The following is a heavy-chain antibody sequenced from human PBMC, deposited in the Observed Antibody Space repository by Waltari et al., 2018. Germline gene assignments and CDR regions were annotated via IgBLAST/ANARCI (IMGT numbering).Heavy chain of an antibody. Sequence: QVQLQQWGAGLLKPSETLSLTCAVYGGSFSGSYWSWIRQPPGKGLEWIGEINHSGSTNYNPSLKSRVTISVDTSKNQFSLKLSSVTAADTAVYYCARGRVAVAGTENWFDPWGQGTLVTVSS. CDR1: GGSFSGSY. CDR3: ARGRVAVAGTENWFDP. J-gene: IGHJ5*02. V-gene: IGHV4-34*01. CDR2: INHSGST. D-gene: IGHD6-19*01.